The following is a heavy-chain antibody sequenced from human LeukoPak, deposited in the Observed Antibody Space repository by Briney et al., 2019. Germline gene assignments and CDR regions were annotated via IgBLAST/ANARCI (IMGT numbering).Heavy chain of an antibody. CDR3: ARQTYSGGSCFLFYSGMDV. V-gene: IGHV4-39*01. CDR1: GGSFSSTSYY. J-gene: IGHJ6*02. D-gene: IGHD2-15*01. Sequence: SETLSLTCTVSGGSFSSTSYYWNWIRQPPGKGLEWIGSIHYSGDTSYNPSLNSRITISVDTSKNQFSLKLSSVTATDTAVYYCARQTYSGGSCFLFYSGMDVWGQGTTVTVSS. CDR2: IHYSGDT.